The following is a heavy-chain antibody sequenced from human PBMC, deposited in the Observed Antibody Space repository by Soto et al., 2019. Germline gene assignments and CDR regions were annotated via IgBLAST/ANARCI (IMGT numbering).Heavy chain of an antibody. CDR3: ARARDSYSSGWLQAGSFYFFGMDV. CDR2: IWFDGSVE. J-gene: IGHJ6*02. CDR1: GFSFKNYG. V-gene: IGHV3-33*01. D-gene: IGHD6-19*01. Sequence: QVLLVESGGGVVQPGGSLRLSCAASGFSFKNYGIHWVRQAPGKGLEWVAVIWFDGSVEYYADSVQGRFTISRDNAKNTVYLLMNTLRAEDTAIYYCARARDSYSSGWLQAGSFYFFGMDVWCPGATVTVSS.